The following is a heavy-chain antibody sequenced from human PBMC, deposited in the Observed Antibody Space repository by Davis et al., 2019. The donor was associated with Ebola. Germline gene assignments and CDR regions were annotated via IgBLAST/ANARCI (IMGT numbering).Heavy chain of an antibody. Sequence: GESLKISCAASGFTFSSYWMSWVRQAPGKWLEWVANIKQDGSEKYYVDSVKGRFTISRDNAKNSLYLQMNSLGAEDTAVYYCARGGSYHMDVWGKGTTVTVSS. CDR2: IKQDGSEK. CDR3: ARGGSYHMDV. V-gene: IGHV3-7*01. CDR1: GFTFSSYW. D-gene: IGHD1-26*01. J-gene: IGHJ6*03.